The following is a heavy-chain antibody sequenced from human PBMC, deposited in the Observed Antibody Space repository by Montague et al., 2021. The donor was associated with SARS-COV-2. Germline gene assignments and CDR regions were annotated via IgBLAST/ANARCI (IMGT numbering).Heavy chain of an antibody. Sequence: SETLSLTCTVAGDSIRSSSYYWGWLRQPPGRGLEWIGSNYYDGSTYHNPSFKIRVTISIYTSKTQFSLKLITATATATAVYSCARRVHPAFSSGGIDYWGQGTLVTVSS. CDR3: ARRVHPAFSSGGIDY. V-gene: IGHV4-39*01. CDR1: GDSIRSSSYY. D-gene: IGHD6-19*01. J-gene: IGHJ4*02. CDR2: NYYDGST.